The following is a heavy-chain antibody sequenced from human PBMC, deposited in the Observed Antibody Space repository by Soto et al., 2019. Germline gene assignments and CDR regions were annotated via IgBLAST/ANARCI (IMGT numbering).Heavy chain of an antibody. Sequence: PGGSLRRSCAASGFSFSAYAIIWVRQAPGKGLEWVSSISSRSDIYYADSVKGRFTISRDNAKNSVSLQMNSLRAEDTAVYYCAREYTAWPLAYGLDVWGQGTTVTVSS. J-gene: IGHJ6*02. CDR1: GFSFSAYA. D-gene: IGHD2-2*02. CDR3: AREYTAWPLAYGLDV. CDR2: ISSRSDI. V-gene: IGHV3-21*01.